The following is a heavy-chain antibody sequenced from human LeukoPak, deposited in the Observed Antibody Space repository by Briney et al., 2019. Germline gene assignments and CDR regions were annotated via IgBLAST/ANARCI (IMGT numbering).Heavy chain of an antibody. Sequence: SETLSLTCAVYGGSFSGYYWSWIRQPPGKGLEWIGEINHSGSTNYNPSLKSRATISADTSKNQFSLKLSSVTAADTAVYYCARGNSGSYFYWFDPWGQGTLVTVSS. CDR1: GGSFSGYY. CDR3: ARGNSGSYFYWFDP. CDR2: INHSGST. J-gene: IGHJ5*02. D-gene: IGHD1-26*01. V-gene: IGHV4-34*01.